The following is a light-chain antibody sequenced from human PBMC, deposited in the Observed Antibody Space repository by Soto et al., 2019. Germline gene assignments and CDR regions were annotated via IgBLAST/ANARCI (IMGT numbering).Light chain of an antibody. J-gene: IGKJ1*01. CDR2: DAS. Sequence: ETVMTQSPAALSVSPGERATLSCRASQSVGTDLAWYQQKPGQAPRLLIYDASSRATDIPARFSGSGSGTDFTLTISSLQSADCAVYYCQQYNNWPRTFGQGTKVDIK. CDR3: QQYNNWPRT. CDR1: QSVGTD. V-gene: IGKV3-15*01.